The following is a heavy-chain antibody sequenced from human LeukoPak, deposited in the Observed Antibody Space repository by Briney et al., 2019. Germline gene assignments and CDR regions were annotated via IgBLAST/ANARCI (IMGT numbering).Heavy chain of an antibody. CDR2: ISSSGSTI. J-gene: IGHJ4*02. CDR3: ANGNYDSSGYYYPDY. Sequence: GGSLRLSCAASGFTFSDYYMSWIRQAPGKGLEWVSYISSSGSTIYYADSVKGRFTISRDNAKNSLYLQMSSLRAEDTAVYYCANGNYDSSGYYYPDYWGQGTLVTVSS. D-gene: IGHD3-22*01. V-gene: IGHV3-11*01. CDR1: GFTFSDYY.